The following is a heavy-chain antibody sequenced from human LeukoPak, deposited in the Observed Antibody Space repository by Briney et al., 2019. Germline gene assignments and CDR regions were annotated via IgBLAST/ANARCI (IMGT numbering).Heavy chain of an antibody. CDR1: GCTFSSYA. CDR3: ARHADPRGESLFDY. J-gene: IGHJ4*02. CDR2: IIPIFGTA. D-gene: IGHD3-16*01. V-gene: IGHV1-69*05. Sequence: ASVKVSCKASGCTFSSYAISWVRQAPGQGLEWMGRIIPIFGTANYAQKFQGRVTITTDESTSTAYMELSSLRSEDTAVYYCARHADPRGESLFDYWGQGTLVTVSS.